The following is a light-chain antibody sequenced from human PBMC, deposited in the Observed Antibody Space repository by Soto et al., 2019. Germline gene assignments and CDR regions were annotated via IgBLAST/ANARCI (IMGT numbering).Light chain of an antibody. V-gene: IGKV3-20*01. J-gene: IGKJ1*01. CDR1: QNVSNSY. CDR2: GAS. Sequence: VFNHYPAIPFLSRGERTTLSGTTKQNVSNSYLAWYQQKAGQAPRLLIYGASSRATGIPDRFSGSGSGTDFTLTISRLEPEDFAVYYCQQYDRPPKTFGQGTKVDIK. CDR3: QQYDRPPKT.